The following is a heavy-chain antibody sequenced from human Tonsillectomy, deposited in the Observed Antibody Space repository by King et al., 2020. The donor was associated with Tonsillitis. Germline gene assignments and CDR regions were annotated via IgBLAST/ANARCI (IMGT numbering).Heavy chain of an antibody. D-gene: IGHD3-22*01. CDR2: INPNNGGT. CDR3: ARDVTMIVVVMGY. CDR1: GYTFSAYY. Sequence: QLVQSGAEVKKPGASVKVSCKASGYTFSAYYIHWVRQAPGQGLEWMGWINPNNGGTNYAQKFQGRVTMTRDTSISTAYMELSRLRSDDSAVYYCARDVTMIVVVMGYWGQGTPVTVSS. J-gene: IGHJ4*02. V-gene: IGHV1-2*02.